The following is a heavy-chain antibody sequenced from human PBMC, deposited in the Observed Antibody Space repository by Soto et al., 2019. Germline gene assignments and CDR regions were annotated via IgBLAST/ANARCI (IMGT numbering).Heavy chain of an antibody. D-gene: IGHD3-16*01. J-gene: IGHJ4*02. Sequence: QVQLVASGGGVVQPGRSLRLSCAASGFTFSSYAMHWVRQAPGKGLEWVAVISYDGSNKYYADSVKGRFTISRDNSKNTLYLQMNSLRAEDTAVYYCAREGGGYDPPLPFDYWGQGTLVTVSS. V-gene: IGHV3-30-3*01. CDR3: AREGGGYDPPLPFDY. CDR2: ISYDGSNK. CDR1: GFTFSSYA.